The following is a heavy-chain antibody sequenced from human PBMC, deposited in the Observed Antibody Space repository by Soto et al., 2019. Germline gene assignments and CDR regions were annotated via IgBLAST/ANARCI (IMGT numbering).Heavy chain of an antibody. CDR1: GFTFSSYS. J-gene: IGHJ5*02. CDR2: ISSSSSTI. Sequence: GGSLRLSCAASGFTFSSYSMNWVRQAPGKGLEWVSYISSSSSTIYYADSVKGRFTISRDNAKNSLYLQMNSLRDEDTAVYYCARDAVGHYYGSGPDRFDPWGQGTLVTVSS. V-gene: IGHV3-48*02. CDR3: ARDAVGHYYGSGPDRFDP. D-gene: IGHD3-10*01.